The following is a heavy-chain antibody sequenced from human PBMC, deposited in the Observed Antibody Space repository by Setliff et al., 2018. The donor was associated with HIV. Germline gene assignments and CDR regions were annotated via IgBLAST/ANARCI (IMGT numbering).Heavy chain of an antibody. J-gene: IGHJ4*02. CDR2: IYSTGST. Sequence: PSETLSLTCTVSGDSISGYYWSWIRQPPGKGLEWIGYIYSTGSTNYNPSLKSRVTISVDTSKNQFSLKLTSVTAADTAVYYCARHEIGGYSYYFDYWGQGTLVTVSS. V-gene: IGHV4-4*09. CDR3: ARHEIGGYSYYFDY. CDR1: GDSISGYY. D-gene: IGHD5-18*01.